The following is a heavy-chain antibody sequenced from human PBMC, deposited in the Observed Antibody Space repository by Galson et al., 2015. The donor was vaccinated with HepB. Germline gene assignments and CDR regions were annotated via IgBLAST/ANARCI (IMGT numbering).Heavy chain of an antibody. Sequence: SVKVSCKASGYTFTDYYIHWVRRAPGQGPEWMGWINPNSGGTNYAQKFQGWVTMTRDTSISTAYMEVSRLRSDDTAVYYCAITLVATGDAFDIWGQGTMVTVSS. CDR3: AITLVATGDAFDI. CDR1: GYTFTDYY. CDR2: INPNSGGT. D-gene: IGHD5-12*01. J-gene: IGHJ3*02. V-gene: IGHV1-2*04.